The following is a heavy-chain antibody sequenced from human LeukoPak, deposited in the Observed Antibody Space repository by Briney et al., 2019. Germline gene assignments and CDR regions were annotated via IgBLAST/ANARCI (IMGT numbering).Heavy chain of an antibody. D-gene: IGHD3-22*01. Sequence: PSETLSLTCTVSGGSISSYYWSWIRQPPGKGLEWIGYIYYSGSTNYNPSLKSRVTISVDTSKNQFSLKLPSVTAADTAVYYCASAYYDSSAPVYWGQGTLVTVSS. J-gene: IGHJ4*02. CDR1: GGSISSYY. V-gene: IGHV4-59*01. CDR2: IYYSGST. CDR3: ASAYYDSSAPVY.